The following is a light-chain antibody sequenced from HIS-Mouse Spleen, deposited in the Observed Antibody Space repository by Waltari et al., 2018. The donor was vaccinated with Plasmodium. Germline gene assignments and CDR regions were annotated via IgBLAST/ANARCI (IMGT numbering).Light chain of an antibody. CDR2: AAS. CDR1: QSISSY. J-gene: IGKJ1*01. CDR3: QQRYSTWT. V-gene: IGKV1-39*01. Sequence: DIQITQPPSSLSASVGDRVTITCRACQSISSYLNWYQQKPGKAPKLLIYAASSLQSGFPSRCSGSGSGTDFTLSISSLQPEDFATYYCQQRYSTWTFGQGTKVEIK.